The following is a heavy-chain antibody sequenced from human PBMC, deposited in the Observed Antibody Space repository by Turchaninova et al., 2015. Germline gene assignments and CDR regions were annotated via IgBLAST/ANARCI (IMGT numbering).Heavy chain of an antibody. J-gene: IGHJ4*02. CDR1: GGSITSSNW. CDR3: ARARTGGVDY. CDR2: IYHSGST. V-gene: IGHV4-4*02. D-gene: IGHD1-14*01. Sequence: GPGLVKPSGTLSLTCAVSGGSITSSNWWSWVSQPPGKGLEWIGEIYHSGSTNYNPSLKSRVTRSVDKSKNQFSLNLSSVTAADTAVYYCARARTGGVDYWGQGTLVTVSS.